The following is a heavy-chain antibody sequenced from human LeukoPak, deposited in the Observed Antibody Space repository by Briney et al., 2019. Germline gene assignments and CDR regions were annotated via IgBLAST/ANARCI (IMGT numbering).Heavy chain of an antibody. J-gene: IGHJ5*02. CDR2: ISGSGGST. CDR3: ARVEQLDWFDP. V-gene: IGHV3-23*01. Sequence: PGGSLRVSCAVSGVTFSSYAVSWVRQAPGKGLEWVSAISGSGGSTYYADSVKDRFTISRDNSKNTLYLQMNSLRAEDTAVYYCARVEQLDWFDPWGQGTLVTVSS. D-gene: IGHD6-6*01. CDR1: GVTFSSYA.